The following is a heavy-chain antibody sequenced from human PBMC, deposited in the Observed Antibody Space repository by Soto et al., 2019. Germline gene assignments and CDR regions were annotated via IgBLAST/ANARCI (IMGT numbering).Heavy chain of an antibody. CDR1: GASITTYY. J-gene: IGHJ4*02. V-gene: IGHV4-59*01. Sequence: VQLQESGPGLVKPSETLSLTCTVSGASITTYYWSWFRQPPGQGLESLGYIYHTGATNSNPSLRGRLSISIDTAKNQFSLKLSSVTSADTAIYYCARTARVPDFWGPGILVTVSS. CDR3: ARTARVPDF. CDR2: IYHTGAT. D-gene: IGHD2-2*01.